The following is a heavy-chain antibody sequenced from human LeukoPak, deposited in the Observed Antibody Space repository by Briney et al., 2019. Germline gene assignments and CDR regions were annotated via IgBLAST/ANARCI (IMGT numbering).Heavy chain of an antibody. CDR1: GFTFSTYA. CDR2: ILYDGNNK. V-gene: IGHV3-30-3*01. Sequence: GGSLRLSCVASGFTFSTYAMHWVRQAPGKGLEWVAVILYDGNNKYYADSVKGRFTISRDNSKNTLYLQMNSLRAEDTAVYYCARQVGALDYWGQGTLVTVSS. J-gene: IGHJ4*02. D-gene: IGHD1-26*01. CDR3: ARQVGALDY.